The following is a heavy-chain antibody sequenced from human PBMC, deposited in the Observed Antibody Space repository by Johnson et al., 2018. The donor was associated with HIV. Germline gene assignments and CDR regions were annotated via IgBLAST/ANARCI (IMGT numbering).Heavy chain of an antibody. J-gene: IGHJ3*02. V-gene: IGHV3-30-3*01. Sequence: QVQLVESGGGLVQPGGSLKLSCAASGFTFSGSAMHWVRQAPGKGLEWVALISYDGTNKYYADSVKGRFTISRDNSKNTLYLQMNSLRAEDTAVYYCAREELEPDVFDIWGQGTMVTVSS. D-gene: IGHD1-1*01. CDR3: AREELEPDVFDI. CDR1: GFTFSGSA. CDR2: ISYDGTNK.